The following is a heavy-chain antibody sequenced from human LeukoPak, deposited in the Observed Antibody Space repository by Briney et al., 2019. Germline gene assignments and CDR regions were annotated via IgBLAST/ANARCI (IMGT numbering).Heavy chain of an antibody. J-gene: IGHJ4*02. CDR2: IYYSGST. D-gene: IGHD4-17*01. Sequence: SETLSLTCTVSGGAISSGGYYWSWIRQHPGKGLEWIGYIYYSGSTYYNPSLKSRVTISVDTSKNQFSLKLSSVTAADTAVYYCAGDYGDYTFDYWGQGTLVTVSS. CDR3: AGDYGDYTFDY. V-gene: IGHV4-31*03. CDR1: GGAISSGGYY.